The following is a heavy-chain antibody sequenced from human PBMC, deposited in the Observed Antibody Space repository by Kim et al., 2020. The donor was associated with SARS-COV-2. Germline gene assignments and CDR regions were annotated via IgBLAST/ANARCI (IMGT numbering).Heavy chain of an antibody. D-gene: IGHD3-10*01. CDR3: ARGVGYGSSFQH. V-gene: IGHV4-59*13. CDR2: IYYSGSA. Sequence: SETLSLTCTVSGDSINTYYWTWIRQPPGKGLEWIGYIYYSGSANYNPSLKSRVSISVDTSKNRISLHLSSVTAADTAIYYCARGVGYGSSFQHWGQGILVTVSA. CDR1: GDSINTYY. J-gene: IGHJ1*01.